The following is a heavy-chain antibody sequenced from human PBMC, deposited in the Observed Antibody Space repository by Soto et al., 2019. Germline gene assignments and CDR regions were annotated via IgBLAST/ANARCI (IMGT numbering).Heavy chain of an antibody. V-gene: IGHV1-69*13. J-gene: IGHJ5*02. CDR2: IIPIFGTA. D-gene: IGHD2-2*01. CDR1: GGTFSSYA. Sequence: SVKVSCKASGGTFSSYAISWVRQAPGQGLEWMGGIIPIFGTANYAQKFQGRVTITADESTSTAYMELSSLRSEDTAVYYCARDYCSSTGCYVGWFDPWGQGTLVTVSS. CDR3: ARDYCSSTGCYVGWFDP.